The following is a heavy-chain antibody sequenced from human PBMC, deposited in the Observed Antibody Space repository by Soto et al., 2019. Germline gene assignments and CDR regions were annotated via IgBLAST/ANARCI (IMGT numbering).Heavy chain of an antibody. V-gene: IGHV3-11*06. CDR2: ISSSSSYT. Sequence: VQLLESGGGLVQPGGSLRLSCAASGFTFSDYYMSWIRQAPGKGLEWVSYISSSSSYTNYADSVKGRFTISRDNAKNSLYLQMNSLRAEDTAVYYCARDRNSGYWVYWGQGTLVTVSS. J-gene: IGHJ4*02. D-gene: IGHD5-12*01. CDR3: ARDRNSGYWVY. CDR1: GFTFSDYY.